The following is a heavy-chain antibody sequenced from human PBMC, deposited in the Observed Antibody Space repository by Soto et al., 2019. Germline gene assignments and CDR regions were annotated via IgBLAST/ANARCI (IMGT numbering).Heavy chain of an antibody. D-gene: IGHD3-22*01. J-gene: IGHJ5*02. CDR3: AREVDYYDSSGYYNWFDP. CDR1: GGSISSYY. V-gene: IGHV4-59*01. Sequence: SETLSLTCTVSGGSISSYYWSWIRQPPGKGLEWIGYIYYSGSTNYNPSLKSRVTMSVDTSKNQFSLKLSSVTAADTAVYYCAREVDYYDSSGYYNWFDPWGQGTLVTVSS. CDR2: IYYSGST.